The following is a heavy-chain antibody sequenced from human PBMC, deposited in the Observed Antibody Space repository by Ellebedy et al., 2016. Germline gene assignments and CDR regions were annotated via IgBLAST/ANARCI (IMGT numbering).Heavy chain of an antibody. D-gene: IGHD6-25*01. CDR2: MNPQSGNT. CDR1: GYIFTNFD. CDR3: VRGIVAAGTSGY. Sequence: ASVKVSCXASGYIFTNFDVHWVRQASGQGLEWMGWMNPQSGNTGYAHKFQGRVTMTRNSYISTAYMEVSSLRFEDTAVYYCVRGIVAAGTSGYWGQGTLVTVSS. V-gene: IGHV1-8*02. J-gene: IGHJ4*02.